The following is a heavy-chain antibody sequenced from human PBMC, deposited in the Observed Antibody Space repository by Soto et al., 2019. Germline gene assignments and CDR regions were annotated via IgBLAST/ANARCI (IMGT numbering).Heavy chain of an antibody. Sequence: XVSLSLSFAASGFTFSSYAMHGVRQAPGKGLEWVAVISYDGSNKYYADSVKGRFTISRDNSKNTLYLQMNSLRAEDTAVYYCARALAWYYYYGMDVWGQGTTVTVSS. V-gene: IGHV3-30-3*01. CDR2: ISYDGSNK. CDR1: GFTFSSYA. J-gene: IGHJ6*02. CDR3: ARALAWYYYYGMDV.